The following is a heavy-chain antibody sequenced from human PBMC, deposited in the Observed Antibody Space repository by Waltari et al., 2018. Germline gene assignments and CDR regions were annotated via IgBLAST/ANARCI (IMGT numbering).Heavy chain of an antibody. Sequence: QVQLQESGPGLVKPSETLSLTCTVSGGSLSSHYWSWIRQPPGKGLEWIGYIYYSGSTNYNPSLKSRVTISVDTSKNQFSLKLSSVTAADTAVYYGATQQLVYYGMDVWGQGTTVTVSS. CDR3: ATQQLVYYGMDV. J-gene: IGHJ6*02. CDR2: IYYSGST. V-gene: IGHV4-59*11. CDR1: GGSLSSHY. D-gene: IGHD6-13*01.